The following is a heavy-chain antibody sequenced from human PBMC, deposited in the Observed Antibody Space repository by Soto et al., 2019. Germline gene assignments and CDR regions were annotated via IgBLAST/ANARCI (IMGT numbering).Heavy chain of an antibody. D-gene: IGHD2-2*01. V-gene: IGHV4-34*01. CDR1: DGSFSGFF. Sequence: PSETLSLTCAVYDGSFSGFFWRWIRQTPRKGLEWIGEINHSGSTKYNPSLKSRVIISLDTSKKQFSLKLSSVTAADTAVYYCARGKIGDIVRVSGAMHYYYNGMDVWGHGTTVTVSS. J-gene: IGHJ6*02. CDR3: ARGKIGDIVRVSGAMHYYYNGMDV. CDR2: INHSGST.